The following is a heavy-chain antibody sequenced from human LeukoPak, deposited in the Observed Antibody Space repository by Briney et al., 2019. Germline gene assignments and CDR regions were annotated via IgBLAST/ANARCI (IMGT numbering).Heavy chain of an antibody. Sequence: GGSLRLSCAASGFTFSSYAMSWVRQAPGKGLEWVSASSGSGGSTYYADSVKGRFTISRDNSKNTLYLQMNSLRAEDTAVYYCAKRSQGTVYYFDYWGQGTLVTVSS. CDR1: GFTFSSYA. V-gene: IGHV3-23*01. CDR3: AKRSQGTVYYFDY. CDR2: SSGSGGST. J-gene: IGHJ4*02. D-gene: IGHD3/OR15-3a*01.